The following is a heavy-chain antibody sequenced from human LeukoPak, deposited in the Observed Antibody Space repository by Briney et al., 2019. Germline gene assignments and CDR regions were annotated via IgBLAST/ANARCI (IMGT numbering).Heavy chain of an antibody. V-gene: IGHV1-69*04. D-gene: IGHD3-3*01. CDR3: ARGRFPSPAWFDP. CDR1: GGTFSSYA. Sequence: SVTVSCKASGGTFSSYAISWVRQAPGQGLEWMGRIIPILGIANYAQKFQGRVTITADKSTSTAYMELSSLSSEDTAVYYCARGRFPSPAWFDPWGQGTLVTVSS. J-gene: IGHJ5*02. CDR2: IIPILGIA.